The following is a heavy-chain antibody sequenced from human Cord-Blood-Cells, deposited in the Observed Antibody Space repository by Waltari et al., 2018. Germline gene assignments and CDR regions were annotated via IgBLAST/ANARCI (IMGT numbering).Heavy chain of an antibody. V-gene: IGHV1-24*01. CDR3: RAPFGVGAYYYGMDV. Sequence: QVQLVQSGAEVKKPGASVKVSCKVSGYTLTELSMHWVRQAPGKGLEWMGGFEPEDGETNYAQKFQGRVTMTEDTSTDTAYMELGSLRSEDTAVYYCRAPFGVGAYYYGMDVWGQGTTVTVSS. CDR2: FEPEDGET. J-gene: IGHJ6*02. CDR1: GYTLTELS. D-gene: IGHD3-3*01.